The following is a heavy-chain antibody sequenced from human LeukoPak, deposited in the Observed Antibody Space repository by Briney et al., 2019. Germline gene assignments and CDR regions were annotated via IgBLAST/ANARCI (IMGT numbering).Heavy chain of an antibody. CDR1: GFTFSSYG. V-gene: IGHV3-30*18. D-gene: IGHD3-3*01. Sequence: GGSLRLSCAASGFTFSSYGMHWVRQAPGKGLEWVAVISYEGSNKYYADSVKGRFTISRDNSKNTLYLQMNSLRAEDTAVYYCAKERLGIFGALGYWGQGTLVTVSS. CDR3: AKERLGIFGALGY. J-gene: IGHJ4*02. CDR2: ISYEGSNK.